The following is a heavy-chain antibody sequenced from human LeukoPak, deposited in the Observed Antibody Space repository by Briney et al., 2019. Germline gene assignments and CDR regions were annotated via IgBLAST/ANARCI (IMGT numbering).Heavy chain of an antibody. Sequence: GGSLRLSCAASGFTVSSNYMSWVRQAPGKGLEWVSVIYSGGSTYYADSVKGRFTISRDNSKNTLYLQMNGLRAEDTAVYYCAEAASVRGVSYWGQGTLVTVSS. J-gene: IGHJ4*02. D-gene: IGHD3-10*01. V-gene: IGHV3-53*01. CDR2: IYSGGST. CDR3: AEAASVRGVSY. CDR1: GFTVSSNY.